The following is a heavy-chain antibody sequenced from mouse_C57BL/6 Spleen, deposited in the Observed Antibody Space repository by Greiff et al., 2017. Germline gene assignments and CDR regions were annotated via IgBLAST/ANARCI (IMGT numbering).Heavy chain of an antibody. CDR1: GFTFSSYA. V-gene: IGHV5-4*01. CDR2: ISDGGSYT. Sequence: EVKLVESGGGLVKPGGSLKLSCAASGFTFSSYAMSWVRQTPEKRLEWVATISDGGSYTYYPDNVKGRFTISRDNAKNNLYLQMSHLKSEDTAMYYCARDDYGSRGNYFDYWGQGTTLTVSS. CDR3: ARDDYGSRGNYFDY. J-gene: IGHJ2*01. D-gene: IGHD1-1*01.